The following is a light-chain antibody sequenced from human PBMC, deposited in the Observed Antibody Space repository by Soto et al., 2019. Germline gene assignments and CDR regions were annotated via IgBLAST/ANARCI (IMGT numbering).Light chain of an antibody. CDR1: QSISSY. CDR3: QQSYSTPR. Sequence: DIQMTQSPSSLSASIGDRVTITCRASQSISSYLNWYQQKPGKAPKLLIYAASSLQSGVPSRFSGSGSGTDFTLTISSLQHEDFATYYCQQSYSTPRFGPGTKVDIK. J-gene: IGKJ3*01. V-gene: IGKV1-39*01. CDR2: AAS.